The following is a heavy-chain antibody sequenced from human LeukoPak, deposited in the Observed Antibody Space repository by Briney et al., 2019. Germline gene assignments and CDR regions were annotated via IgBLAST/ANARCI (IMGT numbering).Heavy chain of an antibody. V-gene: IGHV3-49*04. J-gene: IGHJ6*03. CDR3: TRGNEALRYFDWLLTPYYYYYMDV. D-gene: IGHD3-9*01. Sequence: PGGSLRLSCTASGFTFGDYAMSWVRQAPGKGLEWVGFIRSKAYGGTTEYAASVKGRFTISRDDSKSIAYLQMNSLKTEDTAVYYCTRGNEALRYFDWLLTPYYYYYMDVWGKGTTVTISS. CDR1: GFTFGDYA. CDR2: IRSKAYGGTT.